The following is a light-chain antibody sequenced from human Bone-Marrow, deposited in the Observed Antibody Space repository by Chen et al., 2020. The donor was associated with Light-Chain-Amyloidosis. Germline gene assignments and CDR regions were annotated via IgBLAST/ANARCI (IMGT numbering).Light chain of an antibody. CDR1: DLPTKY. J-gene: IGLJ2*01. Sequence: SYELTQPPSVSVSPGQTARITCSGEDLPTKYAYWYQQKPGQAPVLVIHRDTERPSGISERFSGSSSGTTATLTSSGVQAEDEADYHCQSADSSGTYEVIFGGGTKLTVL. CDR3: QSADSSGTYEVI. V-gene: IGLV3-25*03. CDR2: RDT.